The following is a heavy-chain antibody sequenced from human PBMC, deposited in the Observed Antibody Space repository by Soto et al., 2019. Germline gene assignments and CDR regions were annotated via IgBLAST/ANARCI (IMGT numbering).Heavy chain of an antibody. CDR1: GYSFTSYW. V-gene: IGHV5-51*01. D-gene: IGHD3-3*01. CDR2: IHPGDSDT. Sequence: GESLKISCKGSGYSFTSYWLGWVRQMPGKGLEWMGIIHPGDSDTRYSPSFEGQVTISADKSINTAYLQWSSLEASDTAMYYCAKHRDYDFWSGYYYYGMDVWGQGTTVTVSS. CDR3: AKHRDYDFWSGYYYYGMDV. J-gene: IGHJ6*02.